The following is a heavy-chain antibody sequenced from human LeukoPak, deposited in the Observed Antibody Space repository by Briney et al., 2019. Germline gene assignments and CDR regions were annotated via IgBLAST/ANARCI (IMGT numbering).Heavy chain of an antibody. CDR2: ISYDGSNK. CDR3: AKIERASGSYSDY. CDR1: GFTFSSYA. J-gene: IGHJ4*02. Sequence: GGSLRLSCAASGFTFSSYAMHWVRQAPGKGLEWVAVISYDGSNKYYADSVKGRFTISRDNSKNTLYLQMNSLRAEDTAVYYCAKIERASGSYSDYWGQGTLVTVSS. D-gene: IGHD1-26*01. V-gene: IGHV3-30*18.